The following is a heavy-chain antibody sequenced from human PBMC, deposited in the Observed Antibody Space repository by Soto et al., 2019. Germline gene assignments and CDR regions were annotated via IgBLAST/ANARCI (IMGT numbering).Heavy chain of an antibody. CDR1: GCTFSSYA. D-gene: IGHD2-15*01. V-gene: IGHV1-69*13. CDR2: IIPIFGTA. J-gene: IGHJ5*02. CDR3: ASRGYCSGGSCYWFDP. Sequence: SVKVSCKASGCTFSSYAISCVRQAPGQVLEWMGGIIPIFGTANYAQKFQDRVTITADESTSTAYMELSSLRSEDTAVYYCASRGYCSGGSCYWFDPWGQGTLVTVSS.